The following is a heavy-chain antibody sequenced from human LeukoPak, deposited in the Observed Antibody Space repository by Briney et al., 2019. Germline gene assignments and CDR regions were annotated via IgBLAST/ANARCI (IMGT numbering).Heavy chain of an antibody. CDR2: IYYSGST. CDR1: GGSISSGGYY. Sequence: SETLSLTCTVSGGSISSGGYYWGWIRQHPGKGLEWIGYIYYSGSTYYNPSLKSRVTISVDTSKNQFSLKLSSVTAADTAVYYCAREARGIAARGSVDYWGQGTLVTVSS. CDR3: AREARGIAARGSVDY. J-gene: IGHJ4*02. D-gene: IGHD6-6*01. V-gene: IGHV4-31*03.